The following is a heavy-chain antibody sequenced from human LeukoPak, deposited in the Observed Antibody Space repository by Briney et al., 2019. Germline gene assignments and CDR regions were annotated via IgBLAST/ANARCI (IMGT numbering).Heavy chain of an antibody. Sequence: WASMKVSCKASGGTFSSYAISWVRQAPGQGLEWMGRIIPILGIANYAQKFQGRVTITADKSTSTAYMELSSLRSEDTAVYYCARGIVATISYYYYGMDVWGQGTTVTVSS. CDR1: GGTFSSYA. CDR3: ARGIVATISYYYYGMDV. D-gene: IGHD5-12*01. CDR2: IIPILGIA. V-gene: IGHV1-69*04. J-gene: IGHJ6*02.